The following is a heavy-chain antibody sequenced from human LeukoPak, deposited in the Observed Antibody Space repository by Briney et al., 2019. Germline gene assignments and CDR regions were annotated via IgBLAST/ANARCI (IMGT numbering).Heavy chain of an antibody. Sequence: PGGSLRLSCAASGFTVSSNYMSWVRQAPGKGMELVSIIYSGGSTYYADSVKGRFTLSRDNSKNTLYLQMNSLRAEDTAVYYCAKDRGVIITYWGQGTLVTVSS. CDR1: GFTVSSNY. J-gene: IGHJ4*02. CDR3: AKDRGVIITY. V-gene: IGHV3-66*01. CDR2: IYSGGST. D-gene: IGHD3-10*01.